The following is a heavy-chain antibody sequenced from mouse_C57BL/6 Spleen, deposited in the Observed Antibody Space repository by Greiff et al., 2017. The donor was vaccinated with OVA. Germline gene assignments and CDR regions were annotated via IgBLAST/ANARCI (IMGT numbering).Heavy chain of an antibody. D-gene: IGHD2-4*01. CDR1: GFSLTSYG. J-gene: IGHJ3*01. CDR3: AAFYYDYDGFAY. V-gene: IGHV2-2*01. CDR2: IWSGGST. Sequence: VKLMESGPGLVQPSQSLSITCTVSGFSLTSYGVHWVRQSPGKGLEWLGVIWSGGSTDYNAAFISRLSISKDNSKSQVFFKMNCLQADDTAIYSCAAFYYDYDGFAYWGQGTLVTVSA.